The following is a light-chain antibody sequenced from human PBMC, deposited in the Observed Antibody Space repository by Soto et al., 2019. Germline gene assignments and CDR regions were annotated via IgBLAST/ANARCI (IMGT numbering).Light chain of an antibody. CDR2: EVN. Sequence: QSVLTQPASVSGSPGQSITISCTGTSSDVGGYNSVSWYQHHPGKAPKLMIYEVNNRPSGISYRFSGSKSGNTASLTISGLQAEDEADYYCASYTRTTTLVFGGGTKVTVL. CDR3: ASYTRTTTLV. CDR1: SSDVGGYNS. V-gene: IGLV2-14*01. J-gene: IGLJ2*01.